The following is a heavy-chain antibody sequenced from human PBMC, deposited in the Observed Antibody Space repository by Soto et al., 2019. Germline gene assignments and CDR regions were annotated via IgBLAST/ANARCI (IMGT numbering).Heavy chain of an antibody. CDR2: INPKSGGT. D-gene: IGHD2-8*01. CDR3: ARGDSTDCSNGVCSFFYNHDMDV. CDR1: GYSFTEYH. V-gene: IGHV1-2*04. Sequence: GASVKVSCKASGYSFTEYHIHCVRQSPLQWLDWLGRINPKSGGTSTAQKFQGWVTMTTDTSISTASMELTRLTSDDTAIYYCARGDSTDCSNGVCSFFYNHDMDVWGQGTTVTVSS. J-gene: IGHJ6*02.